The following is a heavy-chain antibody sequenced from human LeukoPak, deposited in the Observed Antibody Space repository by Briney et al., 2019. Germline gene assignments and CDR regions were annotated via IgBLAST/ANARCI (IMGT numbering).Heavy chain of an antibody. Sequence: GGSLRLSCAASGFTFSSYAMSWVRQAPGKGLEWVSAISGSGGSTYYADSVKGRFTISRDNSKNTLYLQMNSLRAEDTAVYYCVRGGNDILTGYYTWFDPWGQGTLVTVSS. CDR2: ISGSGGST. CDR1: GFTFSSYA. CDR3: VRGGNDILTGYYTWFDP. D-gene: IGHD3-9*01. J-gene: IGHJ5*02. V-gene: IGHV3-23*01.